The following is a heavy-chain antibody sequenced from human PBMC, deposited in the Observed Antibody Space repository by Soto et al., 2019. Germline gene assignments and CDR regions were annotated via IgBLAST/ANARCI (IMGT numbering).Heavy chain of an antibody. V-gene: IGHV1-69*01. J-gene: IGHJ5*02. D-gene: IGHD6-19*01. Sequence: QVQLVQSGAEVKKPGSSVKVSCKASGGTFSSYAISWVRQAPGQGLEWMGGIIPIFGTANYAQKFQGRVTITADESTSRAYMELGSLRSEDTAVYYCAGDLRLAVAGTFGWFDPWGEGTLVTVS. CDR1: GGTFSSYA. CDR3: AGDLRLAVAGTFGWFDP. CDR2: IIPIFGTA.